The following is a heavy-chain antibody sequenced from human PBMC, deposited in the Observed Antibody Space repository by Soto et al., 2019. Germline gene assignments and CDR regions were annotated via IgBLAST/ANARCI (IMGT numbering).Heavy chain of an antibody. CDR1: GFTFSSYW. J-gene: IGHJ5*02. CDR2: INSDGSST. D-gene: IGHD6-13*01. Sequence: EVQLVESGGGLVQPGGSLRLSCAASGFTFSSYWMHWVRQAPGKGLVWVSRINSDGSSTSYADSVKGRFTISRDNAKNTLYLQMNSLRAEDTAVYYCARGSPKQQLVLRDWFDPWGQGTLVTVSS. V-gene: IGHV3-74*01. CDR3: ARGSPKQQLVLRDWFDP.